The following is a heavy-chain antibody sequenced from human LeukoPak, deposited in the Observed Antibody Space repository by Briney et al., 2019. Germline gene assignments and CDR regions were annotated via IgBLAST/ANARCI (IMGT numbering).Heavy chain of an antibody. CDR2: IYYSGST. CDR3: ARQETDTVTFDY. J-gene: IGHJ4*02. Sequence: TSETLSLTCTVSGGSISSSSYYWGWIRQPPGKGLEWIGSIYYSGSTYYNPSLKSRVTISVDTSKNQFSLKLSSVTAADTAVYYCARQETDTVTFDYWGQGTLVTVSS. CDR1: GGSISSSSYY. D-gene: IGHD4-11*01. V-gene: IGHV4-39*01.